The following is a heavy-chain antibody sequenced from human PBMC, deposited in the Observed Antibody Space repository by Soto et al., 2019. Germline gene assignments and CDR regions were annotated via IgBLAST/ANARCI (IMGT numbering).Heavy chain of an antibody. J-gene: IGHJ4*02. CDR3: AKPGDDSSGYPLVFFDY. D-gene: IGHD3-22*01. CDR2: ISGSGGST. CDR1: GFTFSSYA. Sequence: PGGSLRLSCAASGFTFSSYAMSWVRQAPGKGLEWVSAISGSGGSTYYADSVKGRSTISRDNSKNTLYLQMNSLRAEDTAVYYCAKPGDDSSGYPLVFFDYWGQGTLVTVSS. V-gene: IGHV3-23*01.